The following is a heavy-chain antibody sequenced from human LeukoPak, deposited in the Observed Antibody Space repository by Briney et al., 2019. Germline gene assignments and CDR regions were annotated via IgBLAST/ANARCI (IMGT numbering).Heavy chain of an antibody. CDR3: ATRTYSGSYLGAFDI. CDR1: GVSISSYY. D-gene: IGHD1-26*01. J-gene: IGHJ3*02. Sequence: SETLSLTCTVAGVSISSYYWSWIRQPPGKGLEWIGYIYYSGSTNYNPSLKSRVTISVDTSKNQFSLKLSSVTAADTAVYYCATRTYSGSYLGAFDIWGQGTMVTVSS. V-gene: IGHV4-59*01. CDR2: IYYSGST.